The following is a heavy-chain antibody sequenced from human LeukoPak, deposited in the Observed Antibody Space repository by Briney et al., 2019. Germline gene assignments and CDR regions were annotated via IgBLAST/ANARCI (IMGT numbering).Heavy chain of an antibody. CDR3: ARDGLHTAHFDY. J-gene: IGHJ4*02. CDR1: GFTFSTYT. V-gene: IGHV3-48*02. CDR2: VSDSSDV. D-gene: IGHD5-18*01. Sequence: GGSLILSCAASGFTFSTYTMNWVRQAPGKGLEWVSTVSDSSDVHYSDSVKGRFTISRDNARNSLYLQMNSLRDEDTAVYYCARDGLHTAHFDYWGQGTLVTVSS.